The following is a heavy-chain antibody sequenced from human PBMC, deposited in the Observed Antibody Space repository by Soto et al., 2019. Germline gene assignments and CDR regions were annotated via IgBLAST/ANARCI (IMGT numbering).Heavy chain of an antibody. CDR1: GVTFSSCP. CDR2: IIPIFVTT. V-gene: IGHV1-69*13. Sequence: GASVKVSCKASGVTFSSCPIAWVRQAPGQGLEWVGGIIPIFVTTKYAQNFRDRVTISADESTSTAYMELSSLRFEDTAMYYCAMIEYSSGSDYWGQGTLVTVSS. D-gene: IGHD6-19*01. CDR3: AMIEYSSGSDY. J-gene: IGHJ4*02.